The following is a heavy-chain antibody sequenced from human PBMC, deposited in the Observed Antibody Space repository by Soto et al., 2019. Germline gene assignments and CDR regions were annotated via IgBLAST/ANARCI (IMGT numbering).Heavy chain of an antibody. CDR3: ARGGSSWSAEYYQH. CDR2: ISGYNGNT. J-gene: IGHJ1*01. V-gene: IGHV1-18*01. D-gene: IGHD6-13*01. CDR1: GYTFSNYG. Sequence: QVRLVQSGVEVKKPGASVKVSCMASGYTFSNYGISWVRQAPGQGPEWMGWISGYNGNTKNVQKFRGRVTMTTDTSTSTDFMELRSLRSDDTAVYYCARGGSSWSAEYYQHWGQGTLVIVSS.